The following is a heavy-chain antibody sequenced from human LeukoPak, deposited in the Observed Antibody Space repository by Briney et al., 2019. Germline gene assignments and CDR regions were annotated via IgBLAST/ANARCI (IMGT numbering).Heavy chain of an antibody. CDR1: GFTVGSNY. CDR3: VRDGSSGWYGNY. CDR2: MYSGGST. Sequence: GGSLRLSCAASGFTVGSNYMTWVRQAPGKGLEWVSVMYSGGSTYYADSVKGRFTISRDNSKNTLYLQMNSLRAEDTAVYYCVRDGSSGWYGNYWGRGTLVTVSS. D-gene: IGHD6-19*01. V-gene: IGHV3-53*01. J-gene: IGHJ4*02.